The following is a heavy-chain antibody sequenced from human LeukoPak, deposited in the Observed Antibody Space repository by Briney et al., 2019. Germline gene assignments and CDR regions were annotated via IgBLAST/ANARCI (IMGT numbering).Heavy chain of an antibody. CDR1: GGTFSSYA. Sequence: GASVKVSCKASGGTFSSYAISWVRQAPGQGLEWMGRIIPILGIANYAQKFQGRVTITADKSTSTAYMELSSLRSEDTAVYYCARDPDYGDYLFDYWGQGTLVTVSS. J-gene: IGHJ4*02. V-gene: IGHV1-69*04. CDR2: IIPILGIA. D-gene: IGHD4-17*01. CDR3: ARDPDYGDYLFDY.